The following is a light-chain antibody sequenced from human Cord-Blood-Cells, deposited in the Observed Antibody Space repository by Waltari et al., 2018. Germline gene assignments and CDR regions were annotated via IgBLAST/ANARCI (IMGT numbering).Light chain of an antibody. CDR2: KDS. CDR1: VLAKKY. J-gene: IGLJ3*02. V-gene: IGLV3-27*01. CDR3: YSAADNNRGV. Sequence: SYELTQPSSVSVSPGQTARITCSGDVLAKKYARWFQQKPGQAPVLGIYKDSERPSGIPGRFSGSSSGTTVTLTISGAQVEDEADYYCYSAADNNRGVFGGGTKLTVL.